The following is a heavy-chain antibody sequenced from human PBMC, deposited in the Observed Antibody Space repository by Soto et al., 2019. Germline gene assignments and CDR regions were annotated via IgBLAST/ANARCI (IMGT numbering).Heavy chain of an antibody. CDR2: INPNSGGT. V-gene: IGHV1-2*04. CDR3: ARFARAVVRGYYCGMDV. D-gene: IGHD3-10*01. J-gene: IGHJ6*02. CDR1: GYTFTGYY. Sequence: QVQLVQSGAEVKKPGASVKVSCKASGYTFTGYYMHWVRQAPGQGLEWMGWINPNSGGTNYAQKFQGWVTMTRDTSINTAYMELSRLRSDDTAVYYCARFARAVVRGYYCGMDVWGHGTTVTVSS.